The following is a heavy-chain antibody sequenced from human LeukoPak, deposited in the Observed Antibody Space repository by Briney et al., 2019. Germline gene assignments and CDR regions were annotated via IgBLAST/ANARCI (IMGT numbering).Heavy chain of an antibody. CDR1: GYTFTIYY. D-gene: IGHD1-26*01. J-gene: IGHJ6*03. V-gene: IGHV1-46*01. Sequence: ASVKVSCKASGYTFTIYYLHWVRQAPGQGLEWMGIINPSSGSTSYAQKFQGRVTMTRDMSTSTVYMELSSLRSEDTAVYYCAREAGATSSNYYYMDVWGKGTTVPVSS. CDR2: INPSSGST. CDR3: AREAGATSSNYYYMDV.